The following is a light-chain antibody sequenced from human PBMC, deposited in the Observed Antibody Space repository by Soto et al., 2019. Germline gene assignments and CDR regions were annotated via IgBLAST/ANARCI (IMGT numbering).Light chain of an antibody. CDR2: AGS. J-gene: IGKJ1*01. V-gene: IGKV1-8*01. Sequence: AIRMTQSPSSFSASTGDRLTITCRASQGISSYLAWYQQKPGKAPKLLIYAGSTLQTGVPSRFSGSGSGTDFTLTISCLQSEDFATYYCQQYYTYPWTFGQGTKVEIK. CDR1: QGISSY. CDR3: QQYYTYPWT.